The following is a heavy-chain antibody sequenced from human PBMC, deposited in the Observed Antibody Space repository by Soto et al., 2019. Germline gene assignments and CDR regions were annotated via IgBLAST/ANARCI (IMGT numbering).Heavy chain of an antibody. CDR2: IYDSGST. CDR3: ARSSMVPVDYSES. J-gene: IGHJ4*02. V-gene: IGHV4-59*11. D-gene: IGHD3-10*01. Sequence: SETLSLTCSVSGDSLNNHYWAWIRQSPGKGLEWIGNIYDSGSTNYIPALKSRVSMSVDTSKNLFSLKMNSVTAADTAVYYCARSSMVPVDYSESWGQGTVVTVSS. CDR1: GDSLNNHY.